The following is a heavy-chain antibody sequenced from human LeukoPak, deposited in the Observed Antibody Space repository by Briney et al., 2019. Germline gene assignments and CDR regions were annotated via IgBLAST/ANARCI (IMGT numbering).Heavy chain of an antibody. CDR3: AKDRLKLEDSGYEGALDY. V-gene: IGHV3-23*01. D-gene: IGHD3-22*01. CDR1: GFTFSGYA. CDR2: ISGNGAGT. Sequence: GASLRLSCAASGFTFSGYAMSWVRQAPGKGLEWVSAISGNGAGTYYADSVKGRFSISRDNSQNKLYLQMSSLRAEDTAVYYCAKDRLKLEDSGYEGALDYWGQGTLVTVSS. J-gene: IGHJ4*02.